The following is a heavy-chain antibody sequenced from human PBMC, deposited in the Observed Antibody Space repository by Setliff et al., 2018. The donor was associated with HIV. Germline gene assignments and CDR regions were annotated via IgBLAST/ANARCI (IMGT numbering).Heavy chain of an antibody. CDR3: ARGQFRLRPDSLDL. V-gene: IGHV3-33*01. Sequence: GGSLRLSCEGSGFTFSVYGMHWVRQAPGKGLEWVAVIWYDGGRKHYADSVKGRFTISRDDSDNTLYLQLNSLRAEDTAIYYCARGQFRLRPDSLDLWGQGTLVTVSS. CDR1: GFTFSVYG. D-gene: IGHD2-21*01. CDR2: IWYDGGRK. J-gene: IGHJ3*01.